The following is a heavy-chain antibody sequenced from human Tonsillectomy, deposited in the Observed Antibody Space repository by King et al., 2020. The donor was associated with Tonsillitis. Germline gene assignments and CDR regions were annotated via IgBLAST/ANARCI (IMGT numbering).Heavy chain of an antibody. Sequence: VQLVESGGGLVQPGGSLRLSCAASGFTFSDFSMHWVRQAPGKGLEWVSYISSSSRITYYADSVKGRFTISRDNVKNSLYLKMNSLRAEDTAVYYCARIEMASIRGDYWGQGTLVTVSS. J-gene: IGHJ4*02. V-gene: IGHV3-48*01. CDR2: ISSSSRIT. CDR3: ARIEMASIRGDY. CDR1: GFTFSDFS. D-gene: IGHD5-24*01.